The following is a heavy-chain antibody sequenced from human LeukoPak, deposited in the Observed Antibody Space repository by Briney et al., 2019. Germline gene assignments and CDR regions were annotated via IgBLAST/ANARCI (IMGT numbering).Heavy chain of an antibody. Sequence: GGSLRLSCAASGFTFSNYWMSWVRQAPGKGLEWVANIKEDGSTKYYVDSVKGRFTISRANAKNSVYLQISSLRVEDTAVYYCARIGYSSSSYDCWGQGTLVTVSS. J-gene: IGHJ4*02. CDR2: IKEDGSTK. CDR3: ARIGYSSSSYDC. CDR1: GFTFSNYW. V-gene: IGHV3-7*01. D-gene: IGHD6-6*01.